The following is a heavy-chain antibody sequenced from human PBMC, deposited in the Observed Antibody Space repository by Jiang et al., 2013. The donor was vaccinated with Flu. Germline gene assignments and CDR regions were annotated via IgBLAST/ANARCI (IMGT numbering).Heavy chain of an antibody. Sequence: GLVKPSETLSLTCTVSGGSISSYYWSWIRQPPGKGLEWIGYIYYSGSTNYNPSLKSRVTISVDTSKNQFSLKLSSVTAADTAVYYCARVPHFVDGDYYYYYGMDVWGKGTTVTVSS. CDR1: GGSISSYY. CDR3: ARVPHFVDGDYYYYYGMDV. CDR2: IYYSGST. J-gene: IGHJ6*04. V-gene: IGHV4-59*01. D-gene: IGHD4-17*01.